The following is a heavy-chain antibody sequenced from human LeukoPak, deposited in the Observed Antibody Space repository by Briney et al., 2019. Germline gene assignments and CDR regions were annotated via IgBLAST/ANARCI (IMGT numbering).Heavy chain of an antibody. Sequence: ASETLSLTCTVSGGSISSSSYYWGWIRQPPGKGLEWIGSIYYSGSTYYNPSLKSRVTISVNTSKNQFSLKLSSVTAADTAVYYCARHGPTWNYGETDYWGQGTLVTVSS. CDR3: ARHGPTWNYGETDY. J-gene: IGHJ4*02. D-gene: IGHD1-7*01. V-gene: IGHV4-39*01. CDR2: IYYSGST. CDR1: GGSISSSSYY.